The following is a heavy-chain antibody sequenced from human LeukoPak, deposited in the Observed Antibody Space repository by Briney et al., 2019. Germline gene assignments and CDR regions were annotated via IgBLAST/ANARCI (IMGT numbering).Heavy chain of an antibody. V-gene: IGHV3-33*01. Sequence: GGSLRLSCAASGFTFSSYGMHWVRQAPGKGLEWVAVIWFDGTNKYYADSVKGRFTISRDNSKNTLFLQMNSLRAEDTAVYYCARAAYDSSGYLTLWGQGTLVTVSS. J-gene: IGHJ4*02. D-gene: IGHD3-22*01. CDR2: IWFDGTNK. CDR3: ARAAYDSSGYLTL. CDR1: GFTFSSYG.